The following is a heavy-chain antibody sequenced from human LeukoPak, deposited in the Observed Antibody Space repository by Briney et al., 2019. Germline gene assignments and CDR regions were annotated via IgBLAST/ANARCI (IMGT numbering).Heavy chain of an antibody. CDR3: AKGGTQEWFDP. V-gene: IGHV3-23*01. J-gene: IGHJ5*02. CDR1: GFTFSSYA. Sequence: GGSLRLSCAASGFTFSSYAMSWVRQAPGKGLEWVSAISGSTGNTYYADSVKGRFTISRDNSKNTLYLQMNSLRAEDTAVFFCAKGGTQEWFDPWGQGTLVTVSS. D-gene: IGHD3-16*01. CDR2: ISGSTGNT.